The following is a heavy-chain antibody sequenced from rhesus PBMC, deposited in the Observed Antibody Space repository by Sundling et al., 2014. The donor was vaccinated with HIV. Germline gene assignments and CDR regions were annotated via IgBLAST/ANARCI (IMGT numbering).Heavy chain of an antibody. V-gene: IGHV4-147*01. D-gene: IGHD6-13*01. CDR2: IYGSSGST. J-gene: IGHJ4*01. Sequence: QVQLQESGPGLVKPSETLSLTCAVSGGSISSNYCSWIRQPPGKGLEWIGRIYGSSGSTSYNPSLTSRVTISTDTSKNQFSLKLTSVTAADTAVYYCASPWNSWSGFDYWGQGVLVAVSS. CDR1: GGSISSNY. CDR3: ASPWNSWSGFDY.